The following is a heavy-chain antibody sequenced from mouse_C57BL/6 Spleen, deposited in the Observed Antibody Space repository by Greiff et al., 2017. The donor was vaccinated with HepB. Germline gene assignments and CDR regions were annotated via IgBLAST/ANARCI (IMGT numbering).Heavy chain of an antibody. CDR2: INPNNGGT. J-gene: IGHJ3*01. V-gene: IGHV1-18*01. D-gene: IGHD1-1*01. CDR3: AREVDGSSPAWFAY. Sequence: EVQLQQSGPELVKPGASVKIPCKASGYTFTDYNMDWVKQSHGKSLEWIGDINPNNGGTIYNQKFKGKATLTVDKSSSTAYMELRSLTSEDTAVYYSAREVDGSSPAWFAYWGQGTLVTVSA. CDR1: GYTFTDYN.